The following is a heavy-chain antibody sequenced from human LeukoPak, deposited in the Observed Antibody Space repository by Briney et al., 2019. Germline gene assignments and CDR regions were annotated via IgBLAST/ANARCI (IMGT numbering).Heavy chain of an antibody. J-gene: IGHJ5*01. CDR2: IWYDGSNK. Sequence: GGSLRLSCAASGFTFSSYGMHWVRQAPGKGLEWVAVIWYDGSNKYYADSVKGRFTISRDNSKNTLYLQMNSLRAEDTAVYYCARARAVAGFKIDSWGQGTLVTVSS. D-gene: IGHD6-19*01. CDR3: ARARAVAGFKIDS. CDR1: GFTFSSYG. V-gene: IGHV3-33*01.